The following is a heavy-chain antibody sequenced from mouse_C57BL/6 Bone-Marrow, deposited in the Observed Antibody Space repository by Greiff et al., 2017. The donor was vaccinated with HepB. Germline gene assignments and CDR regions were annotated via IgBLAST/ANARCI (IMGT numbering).Heavy chain of an antibody. CDR3: ARGGVYYYGSSSYWYFDV. D-gene: IGHD1-1*01. CDR1: GYTFTSYG. CDR2: IYPRSGNT. Sequence: QVQLKQSGAELARPGASVKLSCKASGYTFTSYGISWVKQRTGQGLEWIGEIYPRSGNTYYNEKFKGKATLTADKSSSTAYMELRSLTSADSAVYFCARGGVYYYGSSSYWYFDVWGTGTTVTVSS. V-gene: IGHV1-81*01. J-gene: IGHJ1*03.